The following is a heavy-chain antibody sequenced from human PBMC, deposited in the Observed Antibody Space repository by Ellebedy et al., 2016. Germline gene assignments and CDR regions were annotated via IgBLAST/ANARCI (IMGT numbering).Heavy chain of an antibody. CDR1: GFTFSSYA. CDR2: ISSNGGST. Sequence: GESLKISXSASGFTFSSYAMHWVRQAPGKGLEYVSAISSNGGSTYYADSVKGRFTISRDNSKNTLYLQMSSLRAEDTAVYYCARNRRDIVVVVAATWGWFDPWGQGTLVTVSS. J-gene: IGHJ5*02. D-gene: IGHD2-15*01. V-gene: IGHV3-64D*06. CDR3: ARNRRDIVVVVAATWGWFDP.